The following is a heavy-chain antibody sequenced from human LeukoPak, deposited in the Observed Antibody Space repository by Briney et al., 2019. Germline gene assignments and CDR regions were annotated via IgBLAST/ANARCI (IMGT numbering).Heavy chain of an antibody. D-gene: IGHD5-12*01. CDR3: ARNRAITSGYDY. CDR2: ISYSGST. V-gene: IGHV4-59*08. CDR1: GRSITHYY. Sequence: PSETLSLTCTVSGRSITHYYWIWIRQPPGKGLEWIGYISYSGSTNYNPSLKSRLAISVDTSKNQLSLKLTSVTAADTAVYYCARNRAITSGYDYWGRGTLVTVSS. J-gene: IGHJ4*02.